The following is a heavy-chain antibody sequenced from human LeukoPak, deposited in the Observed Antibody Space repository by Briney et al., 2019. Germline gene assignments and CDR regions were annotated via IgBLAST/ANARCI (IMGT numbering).Heavy chain of an antibody. CDR1: GYTVTELS. D-gene: IGHD5-18*01. V-gene: IGHV1-24*01. CDR2: FDHEDGET. CDR3: AIAIMDTALFDY. J-gene: IGHJ4*02. Sequence: ASVKVSCKVSGYTVTELSMHWVRQAPGKGLERMGGFDHEDGETIYAQKFQGRVTVTEDTSTDTAYMELSSLRSEDTAVYYCAIAIMDTALFDYWGQGTLVTVSS.